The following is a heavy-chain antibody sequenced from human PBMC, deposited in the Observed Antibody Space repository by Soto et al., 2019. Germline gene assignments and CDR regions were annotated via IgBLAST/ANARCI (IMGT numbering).Heavy chain of an antibody. CDR3: PKDPPWTVGPLAMDV. CDR1: GFTFSTHA. CDR2: GSGSGGNI. V-gene: IGHV3-23*01. J-gene: IGHJ6*02. D-gene: IGHD2-2*01. Sequence: GGSLRLSCVASGFTFSTHAMSWVRQVPGKGLEWVSTGSGSGGNIYYGESGKGRFTISRDDPKNTLYLDMNSLRVEDTAVYYCPKDPPWTVGPLAMDVWGQGTTVPVSS.